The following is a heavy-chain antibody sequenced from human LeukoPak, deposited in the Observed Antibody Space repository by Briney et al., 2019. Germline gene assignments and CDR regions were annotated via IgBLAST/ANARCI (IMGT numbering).Heavy chain of an antibody. D-gene: IGHD2-2*01. CDR2: IYDGGST. CDR1: GFTFSSYN. CDR3: ARDWGYCSSTSCHVFDY. Sequence: GGSLRLSCAASGFTFSSYNMNWIRQAPGKGLEWVSVIYDGGSTDYAESVKGRFTISRDNSKNTLYLQMNSLRAEDTAVYYCARDWGYCSSTSCHVFDYWGQGTLVTVSS. V-gene: IGHV3-53*01. J-gene: IGHJ4*02.